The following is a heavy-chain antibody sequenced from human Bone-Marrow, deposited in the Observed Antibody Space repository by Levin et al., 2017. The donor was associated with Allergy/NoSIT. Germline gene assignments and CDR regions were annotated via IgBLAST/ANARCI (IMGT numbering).Heavy chain of an antibody. Sequence: GGSLRLSCAASGFTFSSYSMNWVRQAPGKGLEWVSSISSSSSYIYYADSVKGRFTISRDNAKNSLYLQMNSLRAEDTAVYYCARDRGVYSSGWYWPEHYGMDVWGQGTTVTVSS. J-gene: IGHJ6*02. CDR1: GFTFSSYS. CDR3: ARDRGVYSSGWYWPEHYGMDV. V-gene: IGHV3-21*01. D-gene: IGHD6-19*01. CDR2: ISSSSSYI.